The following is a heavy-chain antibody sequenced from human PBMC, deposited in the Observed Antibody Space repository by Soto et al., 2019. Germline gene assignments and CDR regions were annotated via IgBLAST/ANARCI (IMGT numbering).Heavy chain of an antibody. Sequence: QVQLEQSGAEVKKPGSSVKVSCKASGGTFSNSAISWVRQAPGQGLEWMGGIMPIFRTPDYAQKFQGRVTITGDESASTAYTELSGLRTDDTAVYYCARDKDRLPLGGNYYYILDVWGQGTTVTVSS. V-gene: IGHV1-69*12. CDR2: IMPIFRTP. CDR3: ARDKDRLPLGGNYYYILDV. J-gene: IGHJ6*02. D-gene: IGHD5-12*01. CDR1: GGTFSNSA.